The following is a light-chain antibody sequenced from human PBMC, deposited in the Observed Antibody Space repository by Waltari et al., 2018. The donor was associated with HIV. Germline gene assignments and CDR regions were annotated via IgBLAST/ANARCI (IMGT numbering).Light chain of an antibody. V-gene: IGLV3-21*02. J-gene: IGLJ2*01. CDR1: DIETKN. CDR2: DDS. CDR3: QVWDPSSDHVV. Sequence: SYVLTQPPSVSVAPGQTARITCGGNDIETKNVHWYQRKPGQAPVLVVDDDSDRPSGIPERVSGAYAGDTATLTITRGEAGDEADYYCQVWDPSSDHVVFGGGTKLTVL.